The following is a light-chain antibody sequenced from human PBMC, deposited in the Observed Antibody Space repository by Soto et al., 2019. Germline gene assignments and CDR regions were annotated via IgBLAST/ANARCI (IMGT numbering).Light chain of an antibody. CDR3: QQYNNWPPSST. CDR2: GAS. Sequence: DIVMTQSPDSLAVSLGERATINCKSSQSVLYSSNNKNYLSWYQQKPGQAPRLLIYGASTRATGIPARFSGSGSGTEFTLTISSLQSEDFAVYYCQQYNNWPPSSTFGQGTRLEIK. V-gene: IGKV4-1*01. J-gene: IGKJ5*01. CDR1: QSVLYSSNNKNY.